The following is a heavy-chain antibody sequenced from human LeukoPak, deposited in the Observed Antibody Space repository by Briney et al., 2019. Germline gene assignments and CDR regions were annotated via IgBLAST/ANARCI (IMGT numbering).Heavy chain of an antibody. J-gene: IGHJ4*02. CDR3: AKLEDPDTAIDY. D-gene: IGHD5-18*01. CDR2: IKQDGTEK. Sequence: GGSLRLSCAASGFTFSTYWMSWVRQAPGKGLEWVAVIKQDGTEKYYVDSVKGRFTISRDNAKNSLYLQMNSLRAEDTAVYYCAKLEDPDTAIDYWGQGTLVTVSS. V-gene: IGHV3-7*03. CDR1: GFTFSTYW.